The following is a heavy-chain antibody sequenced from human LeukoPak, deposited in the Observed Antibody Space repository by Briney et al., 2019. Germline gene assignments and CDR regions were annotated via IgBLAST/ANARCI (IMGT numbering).Heavy chain of an antibody. D-gene: IGHD3-9*01. V-gene: IGHV3-30-3*01. CDR3: ARGRYDILTGYQITGADYFDY. CDR1: GFTFSSYA. CDR2: ISYDGSNK. J-gene: IGHJ4*02. Sequence: GRSLRLSCAASGFTFSSYAMHWVRQAPGKGLEWVAVISYDGSNKYYADSVKGRFTISRDNSKNTLYLQMNSLRAEDTAVYYCARGRYDILTGYQITGADYFDYWGQGTLVTVSS.